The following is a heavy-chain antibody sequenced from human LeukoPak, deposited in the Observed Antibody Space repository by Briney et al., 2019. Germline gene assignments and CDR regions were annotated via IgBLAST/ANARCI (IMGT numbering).Heavy chain of an antibody. CDR2: INRDGSGK. V-gene: IGHV3-7*04. J-gene: IGHJ5*02. Sequence: PGESLRLSCAASGFTLSTYWMSWVRQAPGKGLEWVANINRDGSGKYYVDSVRGRFTISRDNAKNSLYLQMNSLRAEDTAVYYCARVQTGTTNWFDPWGQGNLVTVSS. CDR1: GFTLSTYW. CDR3: ARVQTGTTNWFDP. D-gene: IGHD1-1*01.